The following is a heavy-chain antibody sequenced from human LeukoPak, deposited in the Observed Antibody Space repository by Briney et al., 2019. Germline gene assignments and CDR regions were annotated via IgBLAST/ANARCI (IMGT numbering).Heavy chain of an antibody. CDR1: GFTFSSYA. J-gene: IGHJ3*01. CDR3: AKGAFDV. V-gene: IGHV3-23*01. CDR2: INTGETT. Sequence: GGSLRLYGAASGFTFSSYAMSGVRQAPGRGLEWVSCINTGETTFYADSVKGRFTISRDSSKNNLYLHMTSLRDEDTALYYCAKGAFDVWGQGTVVIVSS.